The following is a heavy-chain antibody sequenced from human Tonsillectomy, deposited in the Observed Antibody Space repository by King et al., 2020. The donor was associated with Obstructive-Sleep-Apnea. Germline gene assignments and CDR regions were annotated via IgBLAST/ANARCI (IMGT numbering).Heavy chain of an antibody. J-gene: IGHJ4*02. D-gene: IGHD3-22*01. Sequence: QLQESVPGLVKPSETLSLTCTVSGGSISSYSWSWIRQPPGKGLEWIGYIYYSGSTNYNPSLKSRVSISVDTSKNQFSLKLSSVTAADTAVYYCARISTRKSGFPLDYWGQGTLVTVSS. CDR1: GGSISSYS. CDR3: ARISTRKSGFPLDY. CDR2: IYYSGST. V-gene: IGHV4-59*08.